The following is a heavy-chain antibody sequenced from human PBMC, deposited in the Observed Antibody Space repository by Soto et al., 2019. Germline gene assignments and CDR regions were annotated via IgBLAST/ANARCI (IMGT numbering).Heavy chain of an antibody. D-gene: IGHD2-2*01. J-gene: IGHJ3*01. CDR3: SLGSWSAETFDV. Sequence: QVHLVQSGAEVKKPGSSVKVSCKAAGGTFSTYTLIWVRQAPGQGLEWMGRIIPMLTVRNSAQKFQGRVTLTADKSTSTAFMELTSLRSDDTAVYYCSLGSWSAETFDVWSQGTMVTVSS. CDR2: IIPMLTVR. CDR1: GGTFSTYT. V-gene: IGHV1-69*02.